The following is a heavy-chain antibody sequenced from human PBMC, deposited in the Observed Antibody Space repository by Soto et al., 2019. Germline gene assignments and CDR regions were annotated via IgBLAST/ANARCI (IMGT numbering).Heavy chain of an antibody. V-gene: IGHV1-58*01. D-gene: IGHD3-22*01. J-gene: IGHJ6*01. Sequence: SVKVSCKASGFTFTSSAVQWVRQARGXRLEWIGWIVVGSGNTNYAQKFQERVTITRDMSTSTAYMELSSLRSEDTAVYYCAAETGYYDPAVGQGMDACGQGST. CDR3: AAETGYYDPAVGQGMDA. CDR2: IVVGSGNT. CDR1: GFTFTSSA.